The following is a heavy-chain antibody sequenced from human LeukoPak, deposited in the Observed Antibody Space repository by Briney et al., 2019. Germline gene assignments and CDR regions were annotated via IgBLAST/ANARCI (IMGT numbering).Heavy chain of an antibody. CDR2: IYPGDSDT. Sequence: GESLKISCKGSGYSFTSYWIGWVRLMPGKGLEWMGIIYPGDSDTRYSPSFQGRVTISADKSISTAYLQWSSLKASDTAMYYCARLLAAAGQGNWFDPWGQGTLVTVSS. V-gene: IGHV5-51*01. J-gene: IGHJ5*02. CDR1: GYSFTSYW. CDR3: ARLLAAAGQGNWFDP. D-gene: IGHD6-13*01.